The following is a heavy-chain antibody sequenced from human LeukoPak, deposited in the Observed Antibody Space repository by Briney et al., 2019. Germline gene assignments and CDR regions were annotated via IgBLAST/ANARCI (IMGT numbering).Heavy chain of an antibody. CDR2: IDPSDSYT. J-gene: IGHJ4*02. Sequence: GESLKISCKGSGYSFTNYWISWVRHMPGKGLEWMGRIDPSDSYTNYSPSFQGHVTISADKSISTAYLQWSSLKASDTAMYYCARSTYCSGGSCYIDYWGQGTLVTVSS. CDR3: ARSTYCSGGSCYIDY. D-gene: IGHD2-15*01. CDR1: GYSFTNYW. V-gene: IGHV5-10-1*01.